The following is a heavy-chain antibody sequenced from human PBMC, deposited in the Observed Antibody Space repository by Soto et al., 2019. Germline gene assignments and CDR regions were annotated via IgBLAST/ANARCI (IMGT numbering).Heavy chain of an antibody. J-gene: IGHJ4*02. CDR1: GGSISSGGYS. V-gene: IGHV4-30-2*01. CDR2: IYHSGST. Sequence: SETLSLTCAVSGGSISSGGYSWSWIRQPPGKGLEWIGYIYHSGSTYYNLSLKSRVTISVDRSKNQFSLKLSSVTAADTAVYYFARQEGYSGYAMEFDYWGQGTLVTVSS. D-gene: IGHD5-12*01. CDR3: ARQEGYSGYAMEFDY.